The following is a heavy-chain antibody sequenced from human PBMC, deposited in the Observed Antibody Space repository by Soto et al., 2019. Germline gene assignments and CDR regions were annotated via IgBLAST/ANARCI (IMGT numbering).Heavy chain of an antibody. J-gene: IGHJ4*02. CDR3: ANYNWNYGYFDY. CDR1: GFTFSSYA. V-gene: IGHV3-23*01. Sequence: GGSLRLSCVASGFTFSSYAMSWVRQAPGKGLEWVSAISGSGGSTYYADSVKGRFTISRDNSKNTLYLQMNSLRAEDTAVYYCANYNWNYGYFDYWGQGTLVTVSS. CDR2: ISGSGGST. D-gene: IGHD1-7*01.